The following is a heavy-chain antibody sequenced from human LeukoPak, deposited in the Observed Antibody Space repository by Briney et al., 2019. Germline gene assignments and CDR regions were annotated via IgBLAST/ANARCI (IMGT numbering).Heavy chain of an antibody. V-gene: IGHV3-7*01. D-gene: IGHD1-14*01. J-gene: IGHJ4*02. CDR1: GVNFDEYA. Sequence: GGSLRLSCAASGVNFDEYAMHWVRQAPGKGLEWVANIKQDGSEKYYVDSVKGRFTISRDNAKNSLYLQMNSLRAEDTAVYYCAREGPSELDYWGQGTLVTVSS. CDR2: IKQDGSEK. CDR3: AREGPSELDY.